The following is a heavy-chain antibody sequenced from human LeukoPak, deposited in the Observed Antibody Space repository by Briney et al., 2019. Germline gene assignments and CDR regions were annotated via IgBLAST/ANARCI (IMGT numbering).Heavy chain of an antibody. V-gene: IGHV4-38-2*02. J-gene: IGHJ3*02. Sequence: SETLSLTCTVSGYSISSGYYWGWIRQPPGKGLEWIGSIYHSGSTYYNPSLKSRVTISVDTAKNQFSLKLNTVTAADTAVYYCARGTTAAAGPDAFDIWGQGTMVTVSS. CDR1: GYSISSGYY. CDR2: IYHSGST. D-gene: IGHD6-13*01. CDR3: ARGTTAAAGPDAFDI.